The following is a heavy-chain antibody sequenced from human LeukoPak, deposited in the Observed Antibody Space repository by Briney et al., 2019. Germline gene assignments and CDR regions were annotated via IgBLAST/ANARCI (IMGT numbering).Heavy chain of an antibody. J-gene: IGHJ4*02. Sequence: SGGSLRLSCAASGFTFSSYGMHWVRQAPGKELEWVAVIWYAGSNKYYADSVKGRFTISRDNSKNTLYLQMNSLRAEDTAVYYCARDSHRVTAILGYWGQGTLVTVSS. CDR1: GFTFSSYG. D-gene: IGHD2-21*02. CDR3: ARDSHRVTAILGY. CDR2: IWYAGSNK. V-gene: IGHV3-33*01.